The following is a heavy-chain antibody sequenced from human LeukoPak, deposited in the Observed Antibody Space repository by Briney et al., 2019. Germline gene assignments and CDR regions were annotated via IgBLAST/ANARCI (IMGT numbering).Heavy chain of an antibody. V-gene: IGHV5-51*01. D-gene: IGHD4-17*01. CDR3: ARTLEYYGDYVGFDY. Sequence: GGSLKISCKGSGYRFTSYWIGWVRPMPGKGLEWMGIIYPGDSDTRYSPSFQGQVTISADKSISTAYLPWSSLKASDTAMYYCARTLEYYGDYVGFDYWGQGTLVTVSS. CDR2: IYPGDSDT. J-gene: IGHJ4*02. CDR1: GYRFTSYW.